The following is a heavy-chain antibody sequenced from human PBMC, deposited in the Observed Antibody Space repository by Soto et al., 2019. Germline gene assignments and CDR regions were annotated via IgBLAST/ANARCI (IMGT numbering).Heavy chain of an antibody. V-gene: IGHV3-23*01. D-gene: IGHD6-13*01. CDR2: ISGSGDST. J-gene: IGHJ4*02. CDR3: ARRGPGTDFDY. Sequence: EVQLLESGGGLVQPGGSLRLSCAGSGFTFSSYAMRWVRQAPGKGLEWVSAISGSGDSTYYTDSVKGRFTISRDNSKNTLDLKMKSLRAEDTAVYYCARRGPGTDFDYWGQGTLVTVSS. CDR1: GFTFSSYA.